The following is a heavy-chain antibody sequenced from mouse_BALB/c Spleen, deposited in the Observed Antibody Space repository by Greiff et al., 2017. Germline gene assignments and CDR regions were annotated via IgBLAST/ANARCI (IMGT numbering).Heavy chain of an antibody. CDR3: ARYYYYGSSYWYFDV. V-gene: IGHV3-2*02. Sequence: EVQLQESGPGLVKPSQSLSLTCTVTGYSITSDYAWNWIRQFPGNKLEWMGYISYSGSTSYNPSLKSRISITRDTSKNQFFLQLNSVTTEDTATYYCARYYYYGSSYWYFDVWGAGTTVTVSS. CDR1: GYSITSDYA. D-gene: IGHD1-1*01. CDR2: ISYSGST. J-gene: IGHJ1*01.